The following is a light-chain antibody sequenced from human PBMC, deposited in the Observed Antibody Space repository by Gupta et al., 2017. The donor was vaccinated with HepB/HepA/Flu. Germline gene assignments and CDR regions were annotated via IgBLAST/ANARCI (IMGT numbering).Light chain of an antibody. CDR3: QQNWSSPLT. CDR1: QSVSSSH. V-gene: IGKV3-20*01. J-gene: IGKJ4*01. CDR2: DAS. Sequence: EIVLTHSPGTLTVTPGERATLSCRASQSVSSSHLAWYQQKFGQAPRLLIYDASRRSTGIPEGFSGSGSGTDFTLTISRLQPEDVAVYYCQQNWSSPLTFGGGTKVEIK.